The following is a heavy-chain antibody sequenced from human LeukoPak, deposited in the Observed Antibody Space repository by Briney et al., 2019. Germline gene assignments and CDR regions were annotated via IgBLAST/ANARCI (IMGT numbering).Heavy chain of an antibody. CDR1: GGSISRGSYH. D-gene: IGHD2-21*01. J-gene: IGHJ4*02. Sequence: SETLSLTCTVSGGSISRGSYHWSWIRQPAGKGLEWIGRFYTSGTPNYNPSLKSRVTISVDTSRNQFSLKLSSVTAADTAVYYCARGGIPDYRGQGILVTVSS. V-gene: IGHV4-61*02. CDR2: FYTSGTP. CDR3: ARGGIPDY.